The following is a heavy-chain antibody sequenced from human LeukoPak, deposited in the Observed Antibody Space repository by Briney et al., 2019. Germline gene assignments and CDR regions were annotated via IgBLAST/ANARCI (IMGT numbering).Heavy chain of an antibody. D-gene: IGHD3-3*01. CDR2: TYYRSKWYN. V-gene: IGHV6-1*01. J-gene: IGHJ6*02. CDR1: GDSVSSNSAA. Sequence: SQTLSLTFAISGDSVSSNSAAWNWIRQSPSRGLEWLGRTYYRSKWYNDYAVSVKSRITINPDTSKNQFSLQLNSVTPEDTAVYYCARDTIFGAYYYYYGMDVWGQGTTVTVSS. CDR3: ARDTIFGAYYYYYGMDV.